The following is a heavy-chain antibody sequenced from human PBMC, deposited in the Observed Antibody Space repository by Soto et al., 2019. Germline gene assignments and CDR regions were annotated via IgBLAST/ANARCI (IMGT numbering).Heavy chain of an antibody. CDR1: PNTFTKFG. Sequence: ASVKVSCKASPNTFTKFGISWLRQAPGQGLEWMGWINPNNGNTKYAQRFQGRVTMTTDTSTTTAYLDLRSLRSDDTAVYFCATVLISSNERPTPFAFWGQGTLVTVSS. CDR3: ATVLISSNERPTPFAF. D-gene: IGHD1-1*01. CDR2: INPNNGNT. J-gene: IGHJ4*01. V-gene: IGHV1-18*01.